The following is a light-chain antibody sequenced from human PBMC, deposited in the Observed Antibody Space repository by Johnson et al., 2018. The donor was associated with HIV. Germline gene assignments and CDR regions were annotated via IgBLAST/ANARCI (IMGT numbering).Light chain of an antibody. CDR1: SSNIGNNY. J-gene: IGLJ1*01. Sequence: QSVLTQPPSVSAAPGQKVTISCSGSSSNIGNNYVSWYQHLPGTAPKLLIYDNDQRPSGIPDRFSASKSGTSATLDITGLQTGDGADYYCGTWASGLSGGLYLFGTGTKVTVL. V-gene: IGLV1-51*01. CDR2: DND. CDR3: GTWASGLSGGLYL.